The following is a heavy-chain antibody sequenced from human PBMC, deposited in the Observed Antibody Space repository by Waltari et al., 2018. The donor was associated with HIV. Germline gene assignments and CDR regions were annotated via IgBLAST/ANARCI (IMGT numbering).Heavy chain of an antibody. CDR3: ARDPRSSGYYGMDV. Sequence: EVQLVESGGGLIEPGGSLRLSCAASGLTVSSNYMSWVRQAPGKGLECVSVIYSGGSRYYADSVKGRFTISRDNSKNTLSLHMNSLGPEDTAVYYCARDPRSSGYYGMDVWGQGTTVTVSS. J-gene: IGHJ6*02. CDR1: GLTVSSNY. CDR2: IYSGGSR. D-gene: IGHD1-26*01. V-gene: IGHV3-53*01.